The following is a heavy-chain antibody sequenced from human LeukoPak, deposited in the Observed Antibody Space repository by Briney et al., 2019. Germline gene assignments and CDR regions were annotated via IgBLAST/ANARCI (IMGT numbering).Heavy chain of an antibody. CDR1: GGSISSSSPY. CDR2: MYYSGST. V-gene: IGHV4-39*01. D-gene: IGHD5-12*01. Sequence: SETLSLTCTVSGGSISSSSPYCGWIRQPPGKGLEWIGSMYYSGSTYYNPSLKSRVTISVDTAKTQISLRLISVTAADTAVYYCARRGSGYDDNWFDPWGQGTLVTVSS. J-gene: IGHJ5*02. CDR3: ARRGSGYDDNWFDP.